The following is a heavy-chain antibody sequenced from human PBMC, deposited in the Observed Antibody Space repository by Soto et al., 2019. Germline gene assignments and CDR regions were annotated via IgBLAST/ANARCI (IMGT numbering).Heavy chain of an antibody. J-gene: IGHJ4*02. Sequence: GASVKVSCKVSGYTFRSYGISWVRRAPGQGLEWVGWISAYNGDTHYAPKFQDRITLTTETSTDTAYMELRSLRLDDTAVYYCARDWSRYYDNSALIWFYWGQGSLVTVSS. V-gene: IGHV1-18*04. CDR2: ISAYNGDT. D-gene: IGHD3-22*01. CDR3: ARDWSRYYDNSALIWFY. CDR1: GYTFRSYG.